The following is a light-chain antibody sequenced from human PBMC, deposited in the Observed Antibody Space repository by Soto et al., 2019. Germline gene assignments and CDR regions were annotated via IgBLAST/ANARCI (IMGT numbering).Light chain of an antibody. Sequence: DIQMTQSPSTLSASVGDRVTITCRASQSIKNWLAWYQQKPGEAPKLLIYKASTLESGVPSRFSGSGSGTEFTLTISSLQPDDFATYYCQQYNHYSGLTFGGGTKVDIK. J-gene: IGKJ4*01. CDR3: QQYNHYSGLT. V-gene: IGKV1-5*03. CDR1: QSIKNW. CDR2: KAS.